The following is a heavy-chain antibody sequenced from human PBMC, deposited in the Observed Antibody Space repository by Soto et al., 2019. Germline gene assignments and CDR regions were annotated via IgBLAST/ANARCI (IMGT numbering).Heavy chain of an antibody. V-gene: IGHV3-23*01. CDR3: ARWSYLDY. D-gene: IGHD3-3*01. Sequence: GGSLRLSCAASGFSFGSYALSWVRQAPGKGLEWVSTISGSDGKTFYADSVKGRFSISRDTSQNTLYLQMSSLRADDTAIYYCARWSYLDYWGQGTRVTVSS. CDR1: GFSFGSYA. J-gene: IGHJ4*02. CDR2: ISGSDGKT.